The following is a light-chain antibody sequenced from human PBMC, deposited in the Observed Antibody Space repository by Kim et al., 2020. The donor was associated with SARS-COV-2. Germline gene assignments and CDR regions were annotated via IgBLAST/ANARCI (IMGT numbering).Light chain of an antibody. J-gene: IGLJ1*01. CDR2: DVS. CDR3: CSYAGSYV. CDR1: SSDVGGYNY. Sequence: PGQSVTISCTGTSSDVGGYNYVSWYQQHPGKAPNLMIYDVSKRPSGVPDRFSGSRSGNTSSLTISGLQAEDEADYYCCSYAGSYVFGTGTKVTVL. V-gene: IGLV2-11*01.